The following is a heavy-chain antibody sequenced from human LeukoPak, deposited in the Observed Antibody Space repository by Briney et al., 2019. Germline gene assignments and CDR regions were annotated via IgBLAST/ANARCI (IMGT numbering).Heavy chain of an antibody. CDR1: GGSISSSSYY. J-gene: IGHJ5*02. D-gene: IGHD1-7*01. V-gene: IGHV4-39*01. Sequence: PSETLSLTCTVSGGSISSSSYYWGWIRQPPGKGLEWIGSIYYSGSTYYNPSLKSRVTISVDTSKNQFSLKLSSVTAADTAVYYCARGITGTTGDWFDPWGQGTLVTVSS. CDR2: IYYSGST. CDR3: ARGITGTTGDWFDP.